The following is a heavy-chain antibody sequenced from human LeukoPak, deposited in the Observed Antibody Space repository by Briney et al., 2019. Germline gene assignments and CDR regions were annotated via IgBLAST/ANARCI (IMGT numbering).Heavy chain of an antibody. CDR2: IYYSGST. CDR1: GGSIRSSSYY. CDR3: ARQVVAVAGTGYFDY. J-gene: IGHJ4*02. Sequence: SETLSLTCTASGGSIRSSSYYWGWIRQPPGKGLEWIGSIYYSGSTYYNASLKSRGTISVDTSKNQFSLKLNSVTAADTAVYFCARQVVAVAGTGYFDYWGQGTLVTVSS. D-gene: IGHD6-19*01. V-gene: IGHV4-39*01.